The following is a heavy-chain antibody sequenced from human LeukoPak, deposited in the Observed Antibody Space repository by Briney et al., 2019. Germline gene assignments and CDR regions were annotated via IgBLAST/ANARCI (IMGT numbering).Heavy chain of an antibody. V-gene: IGHV4-59*01. J-gene: IGHJ6*02. Sequence: SETLSLTCTVSGGSISSYYWSWIRQPPGKGLEWIGYTYYSGSTNYNPSLKSRVTISVDTSKNQFSLKLSSVTAADTAVYYCARLEGAKEGSGSLNYYGMDVWGQGTTVTVSS. CDR1: GGSISSYY. CDR2: TYYSGST. CDR3: ARLEGAKEGSGSLNYYGMDV. D-gene: IGHD3-10*01.